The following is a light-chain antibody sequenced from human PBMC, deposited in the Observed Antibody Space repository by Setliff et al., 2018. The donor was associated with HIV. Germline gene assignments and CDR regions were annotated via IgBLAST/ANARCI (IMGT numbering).Light chain of an antibody. CDR2: NVS. J-gene: IGLJ2*01. CDR3: SSYSSSSTYVV. CDR1: SSDVGGHDY. V-gene: IGLV2-14*03. Sequence: QSALTQPASVSGSPGRSITISCTATSSDVGGHDYVSWYQQHPGKAPKVIIYNVSNRPSGVSDRFSGSKSAYTASLTISGLQAEDEADYYCSSYSSSSTYVVFGGGTK.